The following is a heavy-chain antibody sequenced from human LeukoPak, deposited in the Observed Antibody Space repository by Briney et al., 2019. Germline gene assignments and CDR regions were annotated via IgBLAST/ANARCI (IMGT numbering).Heavy chain of an antibody. CDR3: ARARSHVDIVATISRPFGAYFDY. Sequence: SETLSLTCAVYGGSFSGYYWSWIRQPPGKGLEWIGEINHSGSTNYNPSLKSRVTISADTSKNQFSLKLSSVTAADTAVYYCARARSHVDIVATISRPFGAYFDYWGQGTLVTVSS. CDR2: INHSGST. CDR1: GGSFSGYY. D-gene: IGHD5-12*01. J-gene: IGHJ4*02. V-gene: IGHV4-34*01.